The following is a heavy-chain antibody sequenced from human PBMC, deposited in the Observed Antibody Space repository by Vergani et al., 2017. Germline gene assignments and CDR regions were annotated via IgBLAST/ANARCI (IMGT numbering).Heavy chain of an antibody. CDR2: ISSSSSYI. J-gene: IGHJ6*02. V-gene: IGHV3-21*01. Sequence: EVQLLESGGGLVQPGGSLRLSCAASGFTFSSYAMSWVRQAPGKGLEWVSSISSSSSYIYYADSVKGRFTISRDNAKNSLYLQMNSLRAEDTAVYYCARGGYSGSYYADGATYYGMDVWGQGTTVTVSS. CDR1: GFTFSSYA. D-gene: IGHD1-26*01. CDR3: ARGGYSGSYYADGATYYGMDV.